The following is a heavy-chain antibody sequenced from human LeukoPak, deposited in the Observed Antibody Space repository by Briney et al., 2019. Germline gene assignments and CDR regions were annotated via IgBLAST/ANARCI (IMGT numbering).Heavy chain of an antibody. CDR2: ISGSGGST. CDR1: GFTFSSYA. CDR3: AKDIAARRLLYNWFDP. Sequence: HAGGSLRLSCAASGFTFSSYAMSWVRQAPGKGLEWVSAISGSGGSTYYADSVKGRFTISRDNSKSTLYLQMNGLRAEDTAVYYCAKDIAARRLLYNWFDPWGQGTLVTVSS. V-gene: IGHV3-23*01. D-gene: IGHD6-6*01. J-gene: IGHJ5*02.